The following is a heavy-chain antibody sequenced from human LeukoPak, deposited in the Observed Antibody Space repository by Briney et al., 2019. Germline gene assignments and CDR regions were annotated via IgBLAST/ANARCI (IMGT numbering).Heavy chain of an antibody. Sequence: GGSPRLSCAASGFTFSGYAMSWVRQAPGKGLEWVSAISGSGGSTYYADSVKGRFTISRDNSKNTLYLQMNSLRAEDTAVYYCAKDPWAACGGDCYLDYWGQGTLVTVSS. D-gene: IGHD2-21*02. CDR1: GFTFSGYA. CDR3: AKDPWAACGGDCYLDY. J-gene: IGHJ4*02. CDR2: ISGSGGST. V-gene: IGHV3-23*01.